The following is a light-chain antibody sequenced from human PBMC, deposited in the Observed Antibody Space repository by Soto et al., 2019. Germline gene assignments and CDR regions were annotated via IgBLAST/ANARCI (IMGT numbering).Light chain of an antibody. CDR3: QQYQDGCK. V-gene: IGKV3-15*01. CDR2: DAS. CDR1: QIISTN. Sequence: ETVMTQSPATLSVSPGGRVTLSCRASQIISTNLAWYQQKPGQAPRLLIYDASTRATGVPARFSGSGSGTELFLPISGLQSQDYVVYYCQQYQDGCKFGQGTKVDIK. J-gene: IGKJ1*01.